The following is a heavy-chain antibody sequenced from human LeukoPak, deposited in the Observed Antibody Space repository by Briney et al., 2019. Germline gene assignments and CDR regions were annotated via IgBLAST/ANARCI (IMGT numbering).Heavy chain of an antibody. J-gene: IGHJ6*02. V-gene: IGHV3-23*01. Sequence: GGSLRLSCAASGFTFSSYAMSWVRQAPGKGLEWVSAISGSGVSTYYADSVKGRFTISRDNSKNTLYLQMNSLRAEDTAVYYCAKDSRCSGGSCYSWFSYYYYGMDVWGQGTTVTVSS. CDR2: ISGSGVST. CDR1: GFTFSSYA. D-gene: IGHD2-15*01. CDR3: AKDSRCSGGSCYSWFSYYYYGMDV.